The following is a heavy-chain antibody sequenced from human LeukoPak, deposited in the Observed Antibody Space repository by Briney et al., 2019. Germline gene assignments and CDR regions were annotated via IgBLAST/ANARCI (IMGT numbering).Heavy chain of an antibody. Sequence: PSETLSLTCTVSGGSISSYYWSWLRQPPGKGLEWIGYIYYSGSTNYNPSLKSRVTISVDTSKNQFSLKLSSVTAADTAVYYCARDSSAVDTAMVRGWFDPWGQGTLVTVSS. D-gene: IGHD5-18*01. J-gene: IGHJ5*02. CDR2: IYYSGST. V-gene: IGHV4-59*01. CDR1: GGSISSYY. CDR3: ARDSSAVDTAMVRGWFDP.